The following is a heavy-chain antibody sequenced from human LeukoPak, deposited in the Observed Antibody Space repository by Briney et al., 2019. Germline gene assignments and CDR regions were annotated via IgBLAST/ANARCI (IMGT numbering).Heavy chain of an antibody. CDR3: ARAGGYYSNSFDY. Sequence: SETLSLTCTVSGGSISSYYWSWLRQPPGKGLEWIGYIYYSGSTNYNPSLKSRVTISVDTSKNQFSLKLSSVTAADTAVYYCARAGGYYSNSFDYWGQGTLVTVSS. J-gene: IGHJ4*02. CDR2: IYYSGST. CDR1: GGSISSYY. D-gene: IGHD4-11*01. V-gene: IGHV4-59*01.